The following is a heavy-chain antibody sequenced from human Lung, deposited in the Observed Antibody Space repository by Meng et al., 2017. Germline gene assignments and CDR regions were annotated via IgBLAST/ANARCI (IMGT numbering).Heavy chain of an antibody. V-gene: IGHV4-4*07. CDR1: GGSINNCY. CDR2: IYSSGST. D-gene: IGHD3-16*01. Sequence: QVHLQASGPELVAASKTLSPTFTVSGGSINNCYSSWFRQPAGKGLEWIGRIYSSGSTDYNPSLRSRVTMSVDTSKNQFSLKLTSVTAADTAVYYCTRQFFDYVWGSYRPNWFDAWGQGTLVTVSS. J-gene: IGHJ5*02. CDR3: TRQFFDYVWGSYRPNWFDA.